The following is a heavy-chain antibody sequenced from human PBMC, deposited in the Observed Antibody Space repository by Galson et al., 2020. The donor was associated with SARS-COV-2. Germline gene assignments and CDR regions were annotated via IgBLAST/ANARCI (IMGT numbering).Heavy chain of an antibody. D-gene: IGHD4-17*01. J-gene: IGHJ4*02. CDR3: STGGDFLRGVHY. Sequence: GGSLRRSCAASGFIFSNAWMSWVRQAPGKGLEWVGLIKSKRDGETRNYGAPVKGRVTISRDDSTNTLSLQMDSLKTEDTAVYYCSTGGDFLRGVHYWGQGIMVTVSS. CDR2: IKSKRDGETR. V-gene: IGHV3-15*01. CDR1: GFIFSNAW.